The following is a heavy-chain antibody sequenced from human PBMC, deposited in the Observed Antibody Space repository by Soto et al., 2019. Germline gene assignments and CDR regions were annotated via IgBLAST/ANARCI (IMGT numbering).Heavy chain of an antibody. V-gene: IGHV3-30*18. J-gene: IGHJ6*02. Sequence: GGSLRLSCAASGFTFSSYGMHWVRQAPGKGLEWVAVISYDGSNKYYADSVKGRFTISRDNSKNTLYLQMNSLRAEDTAVYYCAKDLYDFWSGSSFYYYYGMDVWGQGTTVTVSS. D-gene: IGHD3-3*01. CDR2: ISYDGSNK. CDR3: AKDLYDFWSGSSFYYYYGMDV. CDR1: GFTFSSYG.